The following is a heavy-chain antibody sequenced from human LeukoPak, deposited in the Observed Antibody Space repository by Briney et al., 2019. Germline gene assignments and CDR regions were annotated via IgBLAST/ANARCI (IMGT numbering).Heavy chain of an antibody. CDR1: GFTFSRYG. CDR2: ISSSSSTI. CDR3: ARDRVELGWGAFEI. J-gene: IGHJ3*02. D-gene: IGHD7-27*01. Sequence: GGSLRLSCAGSGFTFSRYGFNWVRQAPGKGLEWVSYISSSSSTIYYADSVKGRFTISRDNAKNSLYLQMNSLRAEDTAVYYCARDRVELGWGAFEIWGQGTMVTVSS. V-gene: IGHV3-48*01.